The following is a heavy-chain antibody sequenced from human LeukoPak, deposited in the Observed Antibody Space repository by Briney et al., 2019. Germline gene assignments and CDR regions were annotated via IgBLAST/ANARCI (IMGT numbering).Heavy chain of an antibody. J-gene: IGHJ4*02. D-gene: IGHD4-17*01. CDR3: ASPNGDTRDY. CDR1: GGSISSSSYY. Sequence: SETLSLTCTVSGGSISSSSYYWGWIRQPPGKGLEWIGSIYYSGSTYYNPSLKSRVTISVDTSKNQFSLKLSSVTAADTAVYYCASPNGDTRDYWGQGTLVTVSS. V-gene: IGHV4-39*01. CDR2: IYYSGST.